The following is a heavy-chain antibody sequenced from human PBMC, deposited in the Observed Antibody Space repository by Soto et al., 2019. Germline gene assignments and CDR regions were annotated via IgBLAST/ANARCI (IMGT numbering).Heavy chain of an antibody. CDR3: ARTPFNTASAGPYYFDY. V-gene: IGHV1-69*01. CDR1: GGTFSNYA. J-gene: IGHJ4*02. D-gene: IGHD6-13*01. Sequence: QVHLLQSGAEVKKPGSSVRVSCEASGGTFSNYAVSWVRQAPGQRFEWMGGIIPLFGTTHVARNFHGRVTTTADESTATAFMDLTRLRSADTAVYYCARTPFNTASAGPYYFDYWGQGTLVTVSS. CDR2: IIPLFGTT.